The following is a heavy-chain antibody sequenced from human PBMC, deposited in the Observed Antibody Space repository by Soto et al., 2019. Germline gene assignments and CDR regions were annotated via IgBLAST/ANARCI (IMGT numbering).Heavy chain of an antibody. CDR3: ARREGQLAAFDI. CDR1: GGSISSYY. D-gene: IGHD6-13*01. J-gene: IGHJ3*02. CDR2: IYYSGST. V-gene: IGHV4-59*01. Sequence: QVQLQESGPGLVKPSETLSLTCAVSGGSISSYYWSWIRQPPGKGLEWVGYIYYSGSTKYNPSLTSRVTISVDTSKNQFSLKLSSVTAVDTAVYYCARREGQLAAFDIWGQGTLVTVSS.